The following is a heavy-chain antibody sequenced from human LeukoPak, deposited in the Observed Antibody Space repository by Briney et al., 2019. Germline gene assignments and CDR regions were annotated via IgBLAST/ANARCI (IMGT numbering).Heavy chain of an antibody. D-gene: IGHD3-10*01. Sequence: SETLSLTCTVSGGSISSGSYYWSWIRQPAGKGLEWIGRIYTSGSTNYNPSLKSRVTISVDTSKNQFSLKLSSVTAADTAVYYCAREDYYGSGSYRWGQGTLVTVSS. CDR2: IYTSGST. CDR1: GGSISSGSYY. J-gene: IGHJ4*02. CDR3: AREDYYGSGSYR. V-gene: IGHV4-61*02.